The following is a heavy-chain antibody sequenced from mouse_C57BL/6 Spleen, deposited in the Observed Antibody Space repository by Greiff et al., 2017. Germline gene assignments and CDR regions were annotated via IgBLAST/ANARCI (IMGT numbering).Heavy chain of an antibody. V-gene: IGHV1-80*01. CDR1: GYAFSSYW. CDR3: APYYYGSSYPYAMDY. J-gene: IGHJ4*01. D-gene: IGHD1-1*01. Sequence: VKLQESGAELVKPGASVKISCKASGYAFSSYWMNWVKQRPGKGLEWIGQIYPGDGDTNYNGKFKGKATLTADKSSSTAYMQLSSLTSEDSAVYFCAPYYYGSSYPYAMDYWGQGTSVTVSS. CDR2: IYPGDGDT.